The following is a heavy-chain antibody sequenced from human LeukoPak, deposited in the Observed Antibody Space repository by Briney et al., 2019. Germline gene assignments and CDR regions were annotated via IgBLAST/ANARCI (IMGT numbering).Heavy chain of an antibody. CDR2: IYTSGST. CDR1: GGSISSYY. J-gene: IGHJ5*02. V-gene: IGHV4-4*07. D-gene: IGHD6-13*01. Sequence: SETLSLSCTVSGGSISSYYWSWIRQPAGEGLWWIGRIYTSGSTNYSPSLKSRVPMSVDPSKNQFSLKLSSVTAADTAVYYCARGTPYSSSEWFDPWGQRTLVTVSS. CDR3: ARGTPYSSSEWFDP.